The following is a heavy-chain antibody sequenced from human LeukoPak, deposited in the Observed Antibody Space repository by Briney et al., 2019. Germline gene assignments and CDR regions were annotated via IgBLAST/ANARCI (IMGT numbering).Heavy chain of an antibody. D-gene: IGHD2-2*01. CDR1: GFTFSSYA. CDR2: ISGSGGST. J-gene: IGHJ6*02. V-gene: IGHV3-23*01. Sequence: GGSLRLSCAASGFTFSSYAMSWVRQAPGKGLEWVSAISGSGGSTYYADSVKGRFTISRDNSKNTLYLQMNSLRAEDTAVYYCAGAYQPKEYYYYGMDVWGQGTTVTVSS. CDR3: AGAYQPKEYYYYGMDV.